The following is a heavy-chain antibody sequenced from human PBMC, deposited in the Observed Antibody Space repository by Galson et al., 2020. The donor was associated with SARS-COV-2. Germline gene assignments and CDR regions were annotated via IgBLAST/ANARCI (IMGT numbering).Heavy chain of an antibody. V-gene: IGHV3-74*01. Sequence: GGSLRLSCAASGFTFSSYWMHWVRQAPGKGLVWVSRINSDGSSTSYADSVKGRFTISRDNAKNTLYLQMNSLRAEDTAVYYCAREQTIFGVVSGMDVWGQGTTVTVSS. CDR2: INSDGSST. J-gene: IGHJ6*02. CDR1: GFTFSSYW. CDR3: AREQTIFGVVSGMDV. D-gene: IGHD3-3*01.